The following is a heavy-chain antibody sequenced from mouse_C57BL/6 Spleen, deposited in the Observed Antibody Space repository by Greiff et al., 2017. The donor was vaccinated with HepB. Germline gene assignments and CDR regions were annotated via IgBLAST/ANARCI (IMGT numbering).Heavy chain of an antibody. J-gene: IGHJ4*01. D-gene: IGHD2-1*01. V-gene: IGHV5-17*01. Sequence: EVQLMESGGGLVKPGGSLKLSCAASGFTFSDYGMHWVRQAPEKGLEWVAYISSGSSTIYYADTVKGRFTISRDNAKNTLFLQMTSLRSEDTAMYYCARSNYRYYAMDYWGQGTSVTVSS. CDR3: ARSNYRYYAMDY. CDR1: GFTFSDYG. CDR2: ISSGSSTI.